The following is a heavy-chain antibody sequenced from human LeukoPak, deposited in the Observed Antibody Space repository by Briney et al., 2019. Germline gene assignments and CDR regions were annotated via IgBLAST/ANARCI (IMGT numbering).Heavy chain of an antibody. D-gene: IGHD4-11*01. CDR3: AKGGSKAPDY. CDR1: GFTFSSYA. CDR2: ISGSGGST. J-gene: IGHJ4*02. Sequence: GGSLRLSCAASGFTFSSYAMSWVRQAPGKGLEWVSAISGSGGSTTYADSVKGRFTISRDNAKNTLYLQMNSLTAEGTAVYYCAKGGSKAPDYWGQGTLVTVSS. V-gene: IGHV3-23*01.